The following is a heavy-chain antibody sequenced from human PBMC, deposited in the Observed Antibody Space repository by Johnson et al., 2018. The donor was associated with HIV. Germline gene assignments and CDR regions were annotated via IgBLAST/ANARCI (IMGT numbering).Heavy chain of an antibody. Sequence: VQLVESGGGLIQPGGSLRLSCAASGLTVSSNYMNWVRQAPGKGLEWVSVIYSGGNTYYADSVKGRFTISRDNYKNTLYLQMISLRSEDTAVYYCAKAGQLVAATSAFDIWGQGTMVTVSS. CDR2: IYSGGNT. J-gene: IGHJ3*02. D-gene: IGHD2-15*01. CDR1: GLTVSSNY. CDR3: AKAGQLVAATSAFDI. V-gene: IGHV3-66*03.